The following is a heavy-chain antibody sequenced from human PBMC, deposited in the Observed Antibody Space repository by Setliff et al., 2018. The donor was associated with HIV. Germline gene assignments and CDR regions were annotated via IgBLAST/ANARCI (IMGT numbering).Heavy chain of an antibody. Sequence: ASVKVSCKASGYTFTGYYIHWVRQAPGQGLEWMGWIYPNSGDTKYAQKFQGRLTMTRDTSRSTVYMELSSLRSEDTAVYYCARAADSYDTTNYHFTYYYYMDVWGKGTTVTVSS. D-gene: IGHD3-22*01. J-gene: IGHJ6*03. CDR2: IYPNSGDT. CDR1: GYTFTGYY. CDR3: ARAADSYDTTNYHFTYYYYMDV. V-gene: IGHV1-2*02.